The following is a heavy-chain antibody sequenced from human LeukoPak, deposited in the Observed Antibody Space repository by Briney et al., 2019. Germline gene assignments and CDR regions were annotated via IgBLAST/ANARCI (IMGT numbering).Heavy chain of an antibody. CDR2: INTDTGGT. J-gene: IGHJ5*02. Sequence: ASVKVSCKASGYSFNTYYMNWVRQTPGQGLEWLGWINTDTGGTNYAHNFLGRVTMTRDKANTTAYLELSGLTSDDTAVYYCTRHLIPLARGVTQQKEQWFAPWGQGPLITVSS. CDR1: GYSFNTYY. V-gene: IGHV1-2*02. CDR3: TRHLIPLARGVTQQKEQWFAP. D-gene: IGHD3-10*01.